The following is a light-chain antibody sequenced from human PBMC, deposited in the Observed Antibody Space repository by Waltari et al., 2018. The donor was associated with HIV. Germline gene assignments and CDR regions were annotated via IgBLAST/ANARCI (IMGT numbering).Light chain of an antibody. CDR3: QQSYSTLT. V-gene: IGKV1-39*01. CDR1: QSISIY. J-gene: IGKJ4*01. Sequence: DIQMTQSPSSLYASVGDRITITCRASQSISIYLNWYQQKPGKAPKLLIYAASSLQSGVPSRFSGSGSGTDFTLTISSLQPEDFATYYCQQSYSTLTFGGGTKVEIK. CDR2: AAS.